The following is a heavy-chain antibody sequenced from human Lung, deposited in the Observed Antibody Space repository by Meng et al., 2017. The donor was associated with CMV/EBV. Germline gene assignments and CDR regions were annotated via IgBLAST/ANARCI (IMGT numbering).Heavy chain of an antibody. V-gene: IGHV3-48*04. D-gene: IGHD3-22*01. CDR2: ISFSGTTM. J-gene: IGHJ4*02. Sequence: XSXRLSXAASGFTFSDYSLNWVRQAPGKGLEWISYISFSGTTMYYADSVKGRFTISRDYAKNSLYLQMNSLRAEDTAVYYCARNWGYNDGTSYYWGMFDYWGQGXLVTVSS. CDR1: GFTFSDYS. CDR3: ARNWGYNDGTSYYWGMFDY.